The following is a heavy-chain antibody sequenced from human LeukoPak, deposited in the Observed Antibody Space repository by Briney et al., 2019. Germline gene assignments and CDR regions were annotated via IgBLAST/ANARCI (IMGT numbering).Heavy chain of an antibody. J-gene: IGHJ4*02. Sequence: SETLSLTCAVYGGSFSGYYWSWIRQPPGKGLEWIGEINHSGSTNYNPSLKSRVTISVDTSKNRFSLKLSSVTAADTAVYYCASRDDILTGFNYWGQGTLVTVSS. CDR3: ASRDDILTGFNY. D-gene: IGHD3-9*01. V-gene: IGHV4-34*01. CDR1: GGSFSGYY. CDR2: INHSGST.